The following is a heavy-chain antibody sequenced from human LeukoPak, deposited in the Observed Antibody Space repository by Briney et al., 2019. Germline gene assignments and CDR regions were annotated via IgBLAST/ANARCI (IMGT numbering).Heavy chain of an antibody. D-gene: IGHD6-13*01. CDR1: GGTFSSYA. CDR2: IIPILGIA. CDR3: ATDSSSWYRDAFDS. J-gene: IGHJ3*02. Sequence: ASVKVSCKASGGTFSSYAISWVRQAPGQGLEWMGRIIPILGIANYAQKFQGRVTITADKSTSTAYMELSSLRSEDTAVYYCATDSSSWYRDAFDSWGQGTMVTVSS. V-gene: IGHV1-69*04.